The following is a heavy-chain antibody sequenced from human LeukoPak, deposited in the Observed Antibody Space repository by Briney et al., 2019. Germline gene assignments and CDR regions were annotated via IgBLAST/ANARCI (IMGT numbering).Heavy chain of an antibody. CDR2: ISGSGGST. Sequence: GGPLRLSCATSEFSFNSHAMSWVRQAPGKGLEWVSSISGSGGSTYYADSVKGRFTISRDNSKNTLYLQMNSLRAEDTAVYYCAKDKTTVVTPPVYFDYWGQGTLVTVSS. CDR3: AKDKTTVVTPPVYFDY. D-gene: IGHD4-23*01. V-gene: IGHV3-23*01. CDR1: EFSFNSHA. J-gene: IGHJ4*02.